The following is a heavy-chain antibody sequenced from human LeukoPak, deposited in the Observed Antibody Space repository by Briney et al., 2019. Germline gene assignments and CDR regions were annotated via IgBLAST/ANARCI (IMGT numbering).Heavy chain of an antibody. CDR2: IWSDGSNK. V-gene: IGHV3-33*01. D-gene: IGHD6-25*01. CDR1: GFTFSYYG. J-gene: IGHJ4*02. CDR3: AVRAPGGGYGYYFDY. Sequence: PGGSLRLSCAASGFTFSYYGMHWVRQAPGKGLEWLAVIWSDGSNKYYADSAKGRFTISRDNSKNTVYLQMNSLRAEHATVYYCAVRAPGGGYGYYFDYWGQGTLVTVSS.